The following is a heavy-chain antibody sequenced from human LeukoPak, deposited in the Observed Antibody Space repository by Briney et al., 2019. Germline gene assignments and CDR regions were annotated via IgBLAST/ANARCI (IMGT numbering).Heavy chain of an antibody. J-gene: IGHJ4*02. CDR1: GFTFSSSG. D-gene: IGHD3-22*01. CDR3: AKDNDDSSGCPYYFDN. Sequence: GGSLRLSCAPPGFTFSSSGMRSVGQAPRKRLEWVALIRLDVSDKYSADSVKGRCTISRDNSKSTLYLQMNSLRAENTAVYYCAKDNDDSSGCPYYFDNWGQGTPVTASS. V-gene: IGHV3-30*02. CDR2: IRLDVSDK.